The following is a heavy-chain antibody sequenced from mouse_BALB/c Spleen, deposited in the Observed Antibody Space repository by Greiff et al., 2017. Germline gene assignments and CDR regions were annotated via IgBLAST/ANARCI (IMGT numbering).Heavy chain of an antibody. CDR1: GFTFSSYG. J-gene: IGHJ4*01. Sequence: DVQLVESGGGLVQPGGSLKLSCAASGFTFSSYGMSWVRQTPDKRLELVATINSNGGSTYYPDSVKGRFTISRDNAKNTLYLQMSSLKSEDTAMYYCARESSFYAMDYWGQGTSVTVSS. D-gene: IGHD1-1*01. CDR2: INSNGGST. CDR3: ARESSFYAMDY. V-gene: IGHV5-6-3*01.